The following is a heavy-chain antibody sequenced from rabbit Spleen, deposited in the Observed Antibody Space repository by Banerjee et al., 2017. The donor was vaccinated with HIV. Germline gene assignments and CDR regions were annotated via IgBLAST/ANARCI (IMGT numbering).Heavy chain of an antibody. J-gene: IGHJ4*01. CDR2: IYAGSSGST. CDR1: GFSFSSNNW. Sequence: QEQLEESGGGLVQPEGSLTLACTASGFSFSSNNWICWVRQAPGKGLEWIGCIYAGSSGSTYYPSWVNGRFAISKTSSTTVTLQMTSLTAADTATYFCARSSSADAWSFDLRGPGTLVTVS. V-gene: IGHV1S45*01. D-gene: IGHD1-1*01. CDR3: ARSSSADAWSFDL.